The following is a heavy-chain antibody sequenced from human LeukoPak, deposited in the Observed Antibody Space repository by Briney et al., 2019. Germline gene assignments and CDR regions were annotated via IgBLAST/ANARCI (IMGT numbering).Heavy chain of an antibody. D-gene: IGHD6-13*01. CDR1: GFTFSSYS. Sequence: GGSLRLSCAASGFTFSSYSMNWVRQAPGKGLEWVSYISSSSSTIYYADSVEGRFTISRDNAKNSLYLQMNSLRDEDTAVYYCARERLYSSNWFDPWGQGTLVTVSS. CDR3: ARERLYSSNWFDP. V-gene: IGHV3-48*02. J-gene: IGHJ5*02. CDR2: ISSSSSTI.